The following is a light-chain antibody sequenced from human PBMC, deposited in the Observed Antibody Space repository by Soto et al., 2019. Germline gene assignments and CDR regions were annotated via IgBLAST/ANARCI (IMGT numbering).Light chain of an antibody. CDR2: GAS. Sequence: ELVLTQSPDNLSVSPGQRVTLSCRASQTVVTNLAWYQLKPGQAPRLLIYGASTRATGVPARFSGSGSGTDFTLTISRLEPEDFAVYYCQQYNNWPRTFGQGTKVDIK. V-gene: IGKV3-15*01. J-gene: IGKJ1*01. CDR1: QTVVTN. CDR3: QQYNNWPRT.